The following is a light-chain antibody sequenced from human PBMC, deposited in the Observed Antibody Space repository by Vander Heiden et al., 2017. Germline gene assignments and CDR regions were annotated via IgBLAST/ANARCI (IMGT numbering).Light chain of an antibody. J-gene: IGLJ3*02. CDR3: SAWDNSLNAWV. Sequence: QSVLTQPPSASGTPGQRVTIACSGSSSNIASRTVSWYQHLPRTAPKLPLSSNNQRPSGVPDRISASKSGTSVSLAVSGLQSEDEADYYCSAWDNSLNAWVFGGGTKLTVL. CDR2: SNN. V-gene: IGLV1-44*01. CDR1: SSNIASRT.